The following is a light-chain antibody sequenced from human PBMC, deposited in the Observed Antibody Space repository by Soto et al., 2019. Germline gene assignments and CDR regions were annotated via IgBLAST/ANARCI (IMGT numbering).Light chain of an antibody. V-gene: IGLV2-14*01. J-gene: IGLJ2*01. CDR1: GSDIGRYNY. CDR2: EVT. CDR3: SSYTSSSTVV. Sequence: LTQPASVSGSSGQSITVSCTGTGSDIGRYNYVSWYQQYPGQAPKLVIYEVTHRPSGISSRFSASKSGNTASLTISGLQADDEADYYCSSYTSSSTVVFGGGTKVTVL.